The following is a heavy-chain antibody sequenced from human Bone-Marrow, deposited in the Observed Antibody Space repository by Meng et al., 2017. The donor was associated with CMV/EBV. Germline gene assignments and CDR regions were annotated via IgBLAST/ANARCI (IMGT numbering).Heavy chain of an antibody. Sequence: GGSLRLSCAASGFTFSSYAMHWVRQAPGKGLEWVSYISSSSSTIYYADSVKGRFTISRDNAKNSLYLQMNSLRAEDTAVYYCARDSDSVRYYDFWSGYYGMDVWGQGTTVTVYS. CDR2: ISSSSSTI. J-gene: IGHJ6*01. CDR3: ARDSDSVRYYDFWSGYYGMDV. D-gene: IGHD3-3*01. V-gene: IGHV3-48*04. CDR1: GFTFSSYA.